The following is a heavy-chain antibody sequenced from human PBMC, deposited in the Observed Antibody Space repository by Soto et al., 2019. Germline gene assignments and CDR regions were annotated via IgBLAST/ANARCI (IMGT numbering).Heavy chain of an antibody. V-gene: IGHV1-18*01. J-gene: IGHJ4*02. D-gene: IGHD3-10*01. CDR2: INVFNGDP. CDR3: VRVRRGQMDY. CDR1: GYLFTDYG. Sequence: QVHLVQSVPVLKKPGASFTVSCKASGYLFTDYGIAWGRHAPRQGLEWMGWINVFNGDPRYAPNVQGRVTMTKDTSTNTASMELRSLRSDDTAVYFCVRVRRGQMDYWGQGSLVTVSS.